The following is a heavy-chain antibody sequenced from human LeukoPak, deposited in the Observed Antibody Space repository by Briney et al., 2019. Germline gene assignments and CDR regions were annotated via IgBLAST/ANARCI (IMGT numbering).Heavy chain of an antibody. CDR1: GASISSYY. Sequence: SETLSLTCSVSGASISSYYWSWIRQPAGEGLEWVGRVYIRGNTVYNPSLKSRLSMSLDTSKNQFSLNLYSVTAADTAIYYCARDCSSSSCYGEPRLTYWGQGTLVTVSS. CDR3: ARDCSSSSCYGEPRLTY. V-gene: IGHV4-4*07. D-gene: IGHD2-2*01. J-gene: IGHJ4*02. CDR2: VYIRGNT.